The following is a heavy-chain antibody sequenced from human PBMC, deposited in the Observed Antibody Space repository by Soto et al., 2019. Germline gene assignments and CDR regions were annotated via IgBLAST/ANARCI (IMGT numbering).Heavy chain of an antibody. CDR3: ARAPLGGLPTYPYYYGMDV. Sequence: SETLSLTCTVSGGSISSGGYYWSWIRQHPGKGLEWIGYIYYSGSTYYNPSLKSRVTISVDTSKNQFSLKLSSVTAADTAVYYCARAPLGGLPTYPYYYGMDVWGQGTTVTVSS. CDR2: IYYSGST. V-gene: IGHV4-31*03. J-gene: IGHJ6*02. CDR1: GGSISSGGYY.